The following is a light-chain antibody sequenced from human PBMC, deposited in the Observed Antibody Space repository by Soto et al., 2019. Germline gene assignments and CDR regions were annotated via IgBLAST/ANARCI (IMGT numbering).Light chain of an antibody. CDR2: KAS. CDR1: RSISSW. Sequence: DIQMTQSPSTLSASVGDRVTISCRASRSISSWLAWYQQKPGKAPKLLIYKASSLESGVPSRFSGSGSGTEFTLTISSLQPDDFATYDCQQYNSSPTFGQGTKVEIK. CDR3: QQYNSSPT. J-gene: IGKJ1*01. V-gene: IGKV1-5*03.